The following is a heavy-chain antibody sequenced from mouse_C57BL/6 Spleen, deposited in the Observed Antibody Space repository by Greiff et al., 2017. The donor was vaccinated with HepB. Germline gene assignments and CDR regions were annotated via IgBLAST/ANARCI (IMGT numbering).Heavy chain of an antibody. CDR3: ARHAQGYFDY. CDR1: GFTFSSYT. Sequence: EVKVVESGGGLVKPGGSLKLSCAASGFTFSSYTMSWVRQTPEKRLEWVATISGGGGNTYYPDSVKGRFTISRDNAKNTLYLQMSSLRSEDTALYYCARHAQGYFDYWGQGTTLTVSS. V-gene: IGHV5-9*01. J-gene: IGHJ2*01. CDR2: ISGGGGNT.